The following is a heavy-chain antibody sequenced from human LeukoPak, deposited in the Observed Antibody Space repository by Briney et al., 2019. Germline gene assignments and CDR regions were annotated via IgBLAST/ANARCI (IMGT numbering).Heavy chain of an antibody. CDR2: IDYSGSP. V-gene: IGHV4-59*08. CDR3: ARPGGSWTFHY. J-gene: IGHJ4*02. D-gene: IGHD6-13*01. CDR1: GGSISTYY. Sequence: SETLSLTCTVSGGSISTYYWSWIRQPPGKGLEWIGYIDYSGSPNHNPSFKSRVTISVDTSKNHYSLKLRSVTAADTAVYYCARPGGSWTFHYWGQGTLVTVSS.